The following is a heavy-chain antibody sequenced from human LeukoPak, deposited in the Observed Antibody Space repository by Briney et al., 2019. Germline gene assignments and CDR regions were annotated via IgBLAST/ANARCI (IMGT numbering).Heavy chain of an antibody. CDR2: INWKSGST. D-gene: IGHD6-6*01. CDR1: GFTFVDYA. CDR3: TKDAGVGSSSPSFYFYMDV. V-gene: IGHV3-9*01. J-gene: IGHJ6*03. Sequence: GGSLRLSCAASGFTFVDYAMHWVRQVPGKGLEWVSSINWKSGSTAYADSVKGRFTISRDNAKKSVYLQMNSLRPDDTALYYCTKDAGVGSSSPSFYFYMDVWGKGTTVSVSS.